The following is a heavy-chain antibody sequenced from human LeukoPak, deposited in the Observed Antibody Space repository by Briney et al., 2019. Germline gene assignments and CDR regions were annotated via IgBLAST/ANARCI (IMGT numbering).Heavy chain of an antibody. Sequence: GASVKVSCKASGYTFTSYYMHWVRQAPGQGLEWMGIINPSGGSTSYAQKFQGRVTMTRDTSTRTVYMELSSLRSEDTAVYYCARVMVRGVIVLGSAFDIWGQGTMVTVSS. CDR2: INPSGGST. V-gene: IGHV1-46*01. D-gene: IGHD3-10*01. J-gene: IGHJ3*02. CDR3: ARVMVRGVIVLGSAFDI. CDR1: GYTFTSYY.